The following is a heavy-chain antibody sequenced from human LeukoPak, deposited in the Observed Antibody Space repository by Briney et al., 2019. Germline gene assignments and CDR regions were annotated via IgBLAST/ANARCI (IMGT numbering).Heavy chain of an antibody. CDR3: ATLFIPIAAAGKLDY. CDR1: GYTFTDYY. J-gene: IGHJ4*02. D-gene: IGHD6-13*01. V-gene: IGHV1-69-2*01. Sequence: ATVKISCKVSGYTFTDYYMHWLQQAPGKGLEWMGLVDPEDGETIYAEKFQGRVTITADTSTDTAYMELSSLRSEDTAVYYCATLFIPIAAAGKLDYWGQGTLVTVSS. CDR2: VDPEDGET.